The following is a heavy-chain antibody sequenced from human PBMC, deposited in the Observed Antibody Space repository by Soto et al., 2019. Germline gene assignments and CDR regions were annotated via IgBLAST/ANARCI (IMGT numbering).Heavy chain of an antibody. CDR1: GYTFTNYG. Sequence: QVQLVQSGSEVKKPGASVKVSCKASGYTFTNYGMSWVRQAPGQGLEWMGWISAYNGNTNHAQNFQGRVTMTTDTSTNRAYMERRSLRSDDTAVYYCARCYCSVGSCYSCWHFDLWGRGALVTVSS. CDR3: ARCYCSVGSCYSCWHFDL. J-gene: IGHJ2*01. D-gene: IGHD2-15*01. CDR2: ISAYNGNT. V-gene: IGHV1-18*01.